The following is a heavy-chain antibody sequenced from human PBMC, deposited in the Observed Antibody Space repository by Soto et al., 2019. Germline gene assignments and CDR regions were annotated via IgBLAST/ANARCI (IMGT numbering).Heavy chain of an antibody. Sequence: LKISCKGSGYSFTNNWIGWVRQMPGKGLEWMGIIYPADSDTRYSPSFQGQVTISADRSISTAYLQWSSLKDSDTAMYYCASPIGYNQYFDYWGQGTLVTVSS. J-gene: IGHJ4*02. CDR2: IYPADSDT. CDR1: GYSFTNNW. CDR3: ASPIGYNQYFDY. D-gene: IGHD6-25*01. V-gene: IGHV5-51*01.